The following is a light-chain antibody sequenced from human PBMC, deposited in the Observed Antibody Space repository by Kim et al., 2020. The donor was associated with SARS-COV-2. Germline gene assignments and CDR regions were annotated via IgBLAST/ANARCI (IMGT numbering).Light chain of an antibody. J-gene: IGLJ1*01. V-gene: IGLV2-14*03. CDR1: SSDVGGYNY. Sequence: QSVVTQPASVSGSPGQSITISCTGFSSDVGGYNYVSWYQQHPGKAPKLIIYDVTNRPSGVSDRFSGSKSGNTASLTISGLQAEDEADYYCISKRGSSTPSAYVFGTGTKVTVL. CDR3: ISKRGSSTPSAYV. CDR2: DVT.